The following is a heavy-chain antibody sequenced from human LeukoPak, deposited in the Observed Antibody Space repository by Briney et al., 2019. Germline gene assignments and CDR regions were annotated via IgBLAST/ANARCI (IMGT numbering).Heavy chain of an antibody. J-gene: IGHJ5*02. V-gene: IGHV4-39*07. D-gene: IGHD3-9*01. CDR2: IYYSGST. Sequence: PSETLSLTCTVSGGSISNGDYYWGWIRQPPGKGLEWIGSIYYSGSTYYNPSLKSRVTISVDTSKNQFSLKLSSVTAADTAVYYCARVQRHVLRYSGGPGWFDPWGQGTLVTVSS. CDR3: ARVQRHVLRYSGGPGWFDP. CDR1: GGSISNGDYY.